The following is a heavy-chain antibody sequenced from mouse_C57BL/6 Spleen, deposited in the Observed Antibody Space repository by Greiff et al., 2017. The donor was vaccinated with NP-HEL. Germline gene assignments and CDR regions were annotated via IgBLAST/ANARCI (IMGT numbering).Heavy chain of an antibody. CDR1: GYTFTSYW. CDR2: IDPNSGGT. V-gene: IGHV1-72*01. CDR3: AMGLYSHLRFYAMDY. D-gene: IGHD1-3*01. J-gene: IGHJ4*01. Sequence: QVQLKESGAELVKPGASVKLSCKASGYTFTSYWMHWVKQRPGRGLEWIGRIDPNSGGTKYNEKFKSKATLTVDKPSSTAYMQLSSLTSEDSAVYYCAMGLYSHLRFYAMDYWGQGTSVTVSS.